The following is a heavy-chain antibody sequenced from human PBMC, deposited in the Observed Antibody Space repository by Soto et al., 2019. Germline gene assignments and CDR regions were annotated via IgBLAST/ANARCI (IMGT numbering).Heavy chain of an antibody. CDR1: GFTFSTYA. J-gene: IGHJ4*02. D-gene: IGHD5-18*01. V-gene: IGHV3-23*01. CDR3: AKIRPTWIELWSLDY. CDR2: LSDNGGTT. Sequence: EVQLLESGGGLVQPGGSLRLCCAASGFTFSTYAMDWVRQAPGKGLEWVSSLSDNGGTTYYADSVKGRFTISRDNSKNTLYLQMNSLRADDTAVYYCAKIRPTWIELWSLDYWGQGTLVTVSS.